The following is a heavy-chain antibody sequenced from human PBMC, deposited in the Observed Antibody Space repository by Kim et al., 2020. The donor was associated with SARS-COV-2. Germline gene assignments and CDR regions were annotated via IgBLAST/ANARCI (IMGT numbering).Heavy chain of an antibody. D-gene: IGHD3-3*01. CDR3: AKDMGIRFLEWSLDY. V-gene: IGHV3-9*01. J-gene: IGHJ4*02. Sequence: DSGKGRFTISRDNAKNSLYLQMNSLRAEDTALYYCAKDMGIRFLEWSLDYWGQGTLVTVSS.